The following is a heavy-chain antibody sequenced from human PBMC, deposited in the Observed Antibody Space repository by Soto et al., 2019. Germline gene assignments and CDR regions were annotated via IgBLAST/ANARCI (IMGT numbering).Heavy chain of an antibody. CDR3: ARELQGGGSGSYHNWFDP. V-gene: IGHV4-59*01. D-gene: IGHD3-10*01. J-gene: IGHJ5*02. Sequence: QVQLQESGPGLVKPSETLSLTCTVSGGSISSYYWSWIRQPPGKGLEWIGYIYYSGSTNYNPSLKSRVTISVDTSKNQFSLKLSSVTAADTAVYYCARELQGGGSGSYHNWFDPWGQGTLVTVSS. CDR2: IYYSGST. CDR1: GGSISSYY.